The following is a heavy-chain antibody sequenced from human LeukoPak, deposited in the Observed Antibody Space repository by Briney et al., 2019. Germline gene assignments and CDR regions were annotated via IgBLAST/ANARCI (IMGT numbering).Heavy chain of an antibody. Sequence: PGGSLGLSCTASGFTFGDYVMTWVRQAPGRGLEWVGFIRSKIYGGTPEYAASVKGRFTISRDDSKGIAYLQMNSLETEDTAVYYCTRDQTPYYWGQGTLVTVSS. CDR2: IRSKIYGGTP. CDR1: GFTFGDYV. CDR3: TRDQTPYY. J-gene: IGHJ4*02. V-gene: IGHV3-49*04.